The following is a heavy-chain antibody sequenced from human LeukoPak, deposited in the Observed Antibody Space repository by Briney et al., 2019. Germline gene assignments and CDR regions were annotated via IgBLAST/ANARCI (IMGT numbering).Heavy chain of an antibody. CDR2: IYHSGST. CDR3: VQRNDYGDWEFDY. Sequence: PSETLSLTCIVSGSSISSGYYWGWIRQPPGKGLEWIGSIYHSGSTYYNPSLKSRVTISVDTSKNQFSLKLSSVTAADTAVYYCVQRNDYGDWEFDYWGQGTLVTVSS. V-gene: IGHV4-38-2*02. CDR1: GSSISSGYY. J-gene: IGHJ4*02. D-gene: IGHD4-17*01.